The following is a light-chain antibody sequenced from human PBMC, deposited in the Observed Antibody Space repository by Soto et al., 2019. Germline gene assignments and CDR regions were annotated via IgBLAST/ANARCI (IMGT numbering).Light chain of an antibody. J-gene: IGKJ1*01. V-gene: IGKV3-15*01. CDR1: KRSSGK. Sequence: MTQSPSTLSVSPGDRVTLSCRASKRSSGKLAWFQQRPGQAPRILMYDTSTRATGIPARFSGSGSGTEFTLTISSLQPEDFAAYYCQQYSMWLWTFGQGTKVDIK. CDR3: QQYSMWLWT. CDR2: DTS.